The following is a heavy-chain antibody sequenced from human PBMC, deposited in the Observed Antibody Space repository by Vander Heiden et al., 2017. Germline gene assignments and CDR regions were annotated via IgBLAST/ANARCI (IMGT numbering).Heavy chain of an antibody. CDR2: ISYHGIDK. Sequence: YAIHWVHQAPRKGLEWVTLISYHGIDKYYADSVKGRFTISRDNAKNTLYLQMDSLRPEDTAVYYCARGLPLKVDPFDAFDFWGQGTTVTVSS. V-gene: IGHV3-30-3*01. CDR3: ARGLPLKVDPFDAFDF. J-gene: IGHJ3*01. CDR1: YA. D-gene: IGHD2-15*01.